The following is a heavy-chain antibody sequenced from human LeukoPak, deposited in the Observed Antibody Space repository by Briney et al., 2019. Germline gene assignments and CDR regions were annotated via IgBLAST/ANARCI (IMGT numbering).Heavy chain of an antibody. D-gene: IGHD6-13*01. CDR1: GGSISSSSYY. CDR3: AVGYSSSWYTPPRFDY. CDR2: IYYSGST. J-gene: IGHJ4*02. V-gene: IGHV4-39*07. Sequence: SETLSLTCTVSGGSISSSSYYWGWIRQPPGKGLEWIGSIYYSGSTNYNPSLKSRVTISVDTSKNQFSLKLSSVTAADTAVYYCAVGYSSSWYTPPRFDYWGQGTLVTVSS.